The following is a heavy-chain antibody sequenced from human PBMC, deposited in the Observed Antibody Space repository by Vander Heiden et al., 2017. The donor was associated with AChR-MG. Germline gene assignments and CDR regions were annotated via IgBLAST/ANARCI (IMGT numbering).Heavy chain of an antibody. V-gene: IGHV3-7*03. CDR1: GLTFSSHC. J-gene: IGHJ4*02. CDR3: ARDDGTY. Sequence: EVQLVESGGGLVQPGGSLPLSCVASGLTFSSHCMTWARQAPGKGLEGVAKIKQDGSEKYYVDSVKGRFTITRDNAKNSLFLQMNSLRSEDTAVYYCARDDGTYWGQGTLVTVSS. CDR2: IKQDGSEK.